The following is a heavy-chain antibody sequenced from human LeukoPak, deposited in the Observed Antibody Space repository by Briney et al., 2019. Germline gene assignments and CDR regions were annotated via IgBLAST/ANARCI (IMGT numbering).Heavy chain of an antibody. D-gene: IGHD2-15*01. V-gene: IGHV4-59*01. J-gene: IGHJ6*03. CDR2: IYYSGST. CDR3: ARSVEGYCSGDNCYYYYYYMDV. CDR1: GGSISSYY. Sequence: SETLSLTCTVSGGSISSYYWSWIRQPPGKGLEWIGYIYYSGSTNYNPSLKSRVTISVDTSKNQFSLKLSSVTAADTAVYYCARSVEGYCSGDNCYYYYYYMDVWGKGTTVTVSS.